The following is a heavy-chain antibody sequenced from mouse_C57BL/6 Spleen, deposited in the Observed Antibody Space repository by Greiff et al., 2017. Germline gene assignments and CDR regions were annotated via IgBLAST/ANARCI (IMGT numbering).Heavy chain of an antibody. CDR1: GYTFTSYW. D-gene: IGHD1-1*01. CDR2: IHPNSGST. J-gene: IGHJ4*01. Sequence: VQLQQPGAELVKPGASVKLSCKASGYTFTSYWMHWVKQRPGQGLEWIGMIHPNSGSTNYNEKFKSKATLTVDKSSSTAYMQLSSLTSEDSAVYYCARRAVVPHYAMDYWGQGTSVTVSS. CDR3: ARRAVVPHYAMDY. V-gene: IGHV1-64*01.